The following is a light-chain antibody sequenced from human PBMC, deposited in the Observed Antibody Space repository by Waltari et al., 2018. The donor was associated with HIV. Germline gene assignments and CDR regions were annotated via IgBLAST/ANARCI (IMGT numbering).Light chain of an antibody. Sequence: SYDLTQTPSLSVSPGQPARINCSRGALPKKYSTWYRQKAGQAPVLLIYKDIGRPSVIPERISGSGSGTGITLTISGVQAEDEGDYFCQSTDFDGTWVFGGGTRLTVL. CDR3: QSTDFDGTWV. J-gene: IGLJ3*02. CDR2: KDI. V-gene: IGLV3-25*03. CDR1: ALPKKY.